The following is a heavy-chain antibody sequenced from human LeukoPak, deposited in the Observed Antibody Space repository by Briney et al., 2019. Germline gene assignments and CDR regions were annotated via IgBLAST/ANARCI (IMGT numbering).Heavy chain of an antibody. J-gene: IGHJ4*02. CDR3: ARHYYDSSGHFPTDY. D-gene: IGHD3-22*01. Sequence: PSQTLSLTCTVSGGSISSGGYYWSWIRQHPGKGLEWIGYIYYSGSTYYNPSLKSRVTISVDTSKNQFSLKLSSVTAADTAVYYCARHYYDSSGHFPTDYWGQGTLVTVSS. CDR2: IYYSGST. V-gene: IGHV4-31*03. CDR1: GGSISSGGYY.